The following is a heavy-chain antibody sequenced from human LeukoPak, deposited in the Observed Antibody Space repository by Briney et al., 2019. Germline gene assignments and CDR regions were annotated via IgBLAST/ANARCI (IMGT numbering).Heavy chain of an antibody. J-gene: IGHJ4*02. CDR2: ITRSSSYI. D-gene: IGHD3-22*01. CDR1: GFTFSSYA. V-gene: IGHV3-21*01. CDR3: AKNYYYDSSGAFDY. Sequence: GGSLRLSGAASGFTFSSYAMNWVRQAPGKGLEWVSSITRSSSYIYYADSVKGRFTISRDNSKNTLYLQMNSLRAEDTAVYYCAKNYYYDSSGAFDYWGQGTLVTVSS.